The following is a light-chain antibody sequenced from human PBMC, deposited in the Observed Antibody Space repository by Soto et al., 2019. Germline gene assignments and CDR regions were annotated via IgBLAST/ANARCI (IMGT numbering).Light chain of an antibody. V-gene: IGLV3-21*04. CDR1: NIRTKA. Sequence: SSELTQPPSVSVDPGSTVRITCGGDNIRTKAVHWYQQEAGQAPVLVIYYDSDRPSGIPERFSGSNSGGTAILTISRVAAGDEADYYCQVWDSNPDHVVFGGRTKLTVL. CDR3: QVWDSNPDHVV. J-gene: IGLJ2*01. CDR2: YDS.